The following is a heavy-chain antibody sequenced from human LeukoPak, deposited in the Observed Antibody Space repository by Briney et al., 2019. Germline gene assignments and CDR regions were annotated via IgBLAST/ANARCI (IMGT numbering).Heavy chain of an antibody. Sequence: ASVKVSCKASGCTFTSYDINWVRQATGQGLEWMGWMNPNSGNTGYAQKFQGRVTMTRNTSISTAYMELSSLRSEDTAVYYCAREGYCSGGSCYGGFDYWGQGTLVTVSS. D-gene: IGHD2-15*01. CDR2: MNPNSGNT. CDR1: GCTFTSYD. V-gene: IGHV1-8*02. J-gene: IGHJ4*02. CDR3: AREGYCSGGSCYGGFDY.